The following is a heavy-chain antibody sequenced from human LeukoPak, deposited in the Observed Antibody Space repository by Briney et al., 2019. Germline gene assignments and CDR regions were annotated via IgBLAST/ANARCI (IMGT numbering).Heavy chain of an antibody. J-gene: IGHJ4*02. CDR2: FDDSGST. CDR1: GGSFSGYY. D-gene: IGHD2-15*01. CDR3: TRGGGSLDY. Sequence: KPSETLALPCTVSGGSFSGYYWSWVRQPPGKGLEWIGYFDDSGSTSYNPSLKSRVTISVDTSKNQLSLKLNSATASDTAVYYCTRGGGSLDYWGQGALVTVSS. V-gene: IGHV4-59*08.